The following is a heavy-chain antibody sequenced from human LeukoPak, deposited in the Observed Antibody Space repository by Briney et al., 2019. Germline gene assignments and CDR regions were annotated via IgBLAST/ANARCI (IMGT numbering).Heavy chain of an antibody. CDR3: ARGVYGDLFDY. J-gene: IGHJ4*02. Sequence: GGSLRLSCAASGFTFSSYEMNWVRQAPGKGLEWVSYISSSGSTIYYADSVKGRFTISRDNAKNSLYLQMNSLRAEDTAVYYCARGVYGDLFDYWGQGTLVTVSS. CDR2: ISSSGSTI. CDR1: GFTFSSYE. D-gene: IGHD4-17*01. V-gene: IGHV3-48*03.